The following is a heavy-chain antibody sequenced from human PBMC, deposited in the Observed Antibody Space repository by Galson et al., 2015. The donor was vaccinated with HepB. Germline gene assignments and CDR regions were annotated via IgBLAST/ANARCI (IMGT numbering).Heavy chain of an antibody. CDR2: IYWDDDK. V-gene: IGHV2-5*02. CDR1: GFSLSASGVG. CDR3: AHRRPGYDSSGWAFDY. Sequence: PALVKPTQTLTLTCTFSGFSLSASGVGVGWIRQPPGKALEWLALIYWDDDKRYSPSLKSRLTITKDTSKNQVVLTMTNMDPVDTATYYCAHRRPGYDSSGWAFDYWGQGTLVTVSS. J-gene: IGHJ4*02. D-gene: IGHD3-22*01.